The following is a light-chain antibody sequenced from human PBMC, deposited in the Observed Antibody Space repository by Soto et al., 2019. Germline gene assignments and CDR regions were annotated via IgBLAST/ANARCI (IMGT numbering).Light chain of an antibody. CDR2: LGS. Sequence: DIVMTQSPLALAVTPGEPASISCRSSQSLLHSNGYYYLDWYLQKPGQSPQVLIYLGSHRASGVPDRFSGSGSGTDFTLKISRVEAEDVGFYYCMQALQTPWTFGQGTKVEVK. CDR3: MQALQTPWT. V-gene: IGKV2-28*01. CDR1: QSLLHSNGYYY. J-gene: IGKJ1*01.